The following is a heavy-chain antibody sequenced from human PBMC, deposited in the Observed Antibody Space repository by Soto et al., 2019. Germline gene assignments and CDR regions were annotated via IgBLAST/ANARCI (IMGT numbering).Heavy chain of an antibody. J-gene: IGHJ6*02. CDR2: ISSSSSTI. CDR3: ATGVGATDYYYYGMDV. V-gene: IGHV3-48*02. Sequence: GGSLRLSCAASGFTFSSYSMNWVRQAPGKGLEWVSYISSSSSTIYYADSVKGRFTISRDNAKNSLYLQMNSLRDEDTAVYYCATGVGATDYYYYGMDVWGQGTTVTVSS. CDR1: GFTFSSYS. D-gene: IGHD1-26*01.